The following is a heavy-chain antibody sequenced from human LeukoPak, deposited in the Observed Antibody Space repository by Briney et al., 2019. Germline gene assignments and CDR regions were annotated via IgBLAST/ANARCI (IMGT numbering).Heavy chain of an antibody. V-gene: IGHV5-51*01. D-gene: IGHD3-22*01. CDR2: IYPGDSDT. CDR3: ARRQGYYDSSGYYYKSVFDY. J-gene: IGHJ4*02. CDR1: GYSFTSYW. Sequence: GESLKISRKGSGYSFTSYWIGWVRQMPGKGLEWMGIIYPGDSDTRYSPSFQGQVTISADKSLSTAYLQWSSLKASDTAMYYCARRQGYYDSSGYYYKSVFDYWGQGTLVTVSS.